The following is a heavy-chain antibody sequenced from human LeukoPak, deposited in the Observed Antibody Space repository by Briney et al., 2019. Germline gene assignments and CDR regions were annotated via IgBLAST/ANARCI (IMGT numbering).Heavy chain of an antibody. CDR1: GFTFSGYA. J-gene: IGHJ3*01. CDR2: SSWNSGTI. D-gene: IGHD1/OR15-1a*01. V-gene: IGHV3-9*01. Sequence: GRSLRLSCAASGFTFSGYAMHWVRQAPGKGLEWVGGSSWNSGTISYADSVKGRATISRDNARNSLYLQMNSLRAEDTALYYCAKDLAVGTRPPVDALDVWGQGSLVTVSS. CDR3: AKDLAVGTRPPVDALDV.